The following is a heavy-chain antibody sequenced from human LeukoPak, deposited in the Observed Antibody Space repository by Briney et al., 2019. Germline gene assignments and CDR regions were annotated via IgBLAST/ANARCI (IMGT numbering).Heavy chain of an antibody. CDR2: IYYSGST. CDR3: ARTVVPAATPGFDP. J-gene: IGHJ5*02. CDR1: GGSISSYY. V-gene: IGHV4-59*01. D-gene: IGHD2-2*01. Sequence: PSETLSLTCTVSGGSISSYYWSWIRQPPGKGLEWIGYIYYSGSTNYNPSLKSRVTISVDTSKNQFSLKLSSVTAADTAVYYCARTVVPAATPGFDPWGQGNLVTVSS.